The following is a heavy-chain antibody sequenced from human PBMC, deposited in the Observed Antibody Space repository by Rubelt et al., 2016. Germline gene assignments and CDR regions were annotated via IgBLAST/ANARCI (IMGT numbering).Heavy chain of an antibody. CDR3: AGVLGGTYYDALGM. CDR2: IYSSGST. CDR1: GDSISSSY. Sequence: QVQLQESGPGLVKPSETLSLTCTVSGDSISSSYWTWIRQPPGKGLEWIGYIYSSGSTNYTPSLKSLVTISVNTPKKPFSLKCGLLNRAETGGDYCAGVLGGTYYDALGMWGQGTVVTVFS. V-gene: IGHV4-59*01. J-gene: IGHJ3*02. D-gene: IGHD1-26*01.